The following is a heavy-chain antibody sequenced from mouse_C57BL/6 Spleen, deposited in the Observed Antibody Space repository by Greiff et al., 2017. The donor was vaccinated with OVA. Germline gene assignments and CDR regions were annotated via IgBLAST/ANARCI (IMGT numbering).Heavy chain of an antibody. CDR2: IYPGDGDT. CDR1: GYAFSSYW. V-gene: IGHV1-80*01. CDR3: ARFYYGNPGYFDY. D-gene: IGHD2-1*01. Sequence: VQLVESGAELVKPGASVKISCKASGYAFSSYWMNWVKQRPGKGLEWIGQIYPGDGDTNYNGKFKGKATLTADKSSSTAYMQLSSLTSEDSAVYFCARFYYGNPGYFDYWGQGTTLTVSS. J-gene: IGHJ2*01.